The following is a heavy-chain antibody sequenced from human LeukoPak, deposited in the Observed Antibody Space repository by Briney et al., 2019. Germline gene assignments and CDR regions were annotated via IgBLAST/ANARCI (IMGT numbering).Heavy chain of an antibody. J-gene: IGHJ3*02. CDR2: ISGSGDST. Sequence: PGGSLRLSCAASGFTFSSYSMSWVRQAPGKGLEWVSAISGSGDSTYYADSVKGRFTISRDNAKNSLYLQMNSLRAEDTAVYYCARGTVTDLGAFDIWGQGTMVTVSS. CDR3: ARGTVTDLGAFDI. D-gene: IGHD4-17*01. CDR1: GFTFSSYS. V-gene: IGHV3-23*01.